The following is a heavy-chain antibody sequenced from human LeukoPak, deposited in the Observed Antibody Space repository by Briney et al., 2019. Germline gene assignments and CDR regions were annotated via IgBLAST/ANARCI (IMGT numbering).Heavy chain of an antibody. J-gene: IGHJ4*02. V-gene: IGHV1-46*01. D-gene: IGHD6-19*01. Sequence: ASVKVSCKASGYTFTSYYMLWVRQAPGQGLEWMGIFNPSGGSTSYAQKFQGRVTMTRDTSTSTVYMELSSLRSEDTAVYYCAREEAVAGTDPMIADYWGQGTLVTVSS. CDR2: FNPSGGST. CDR1: GYTFTSYY. CDR3: AREEAVAGTDPMIADY.